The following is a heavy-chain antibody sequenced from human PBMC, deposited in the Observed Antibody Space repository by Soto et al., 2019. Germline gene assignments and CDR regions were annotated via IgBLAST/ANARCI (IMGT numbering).Heavy chain of an antibody. V-gene: IGHV3-23*01. CDR1: GFTFSSYA. Sequence: GGSLRLSCAASGFTFSSYAMSWVRQAPGKGLEWVSAITDSGGDTYYADSVKGRFTISRDNAKNSLYLQMNSLRAEDTAVYYCASLSGVIEVWGKGTTVTVSS. D-gene: IGHD3-10*01. J-gene: IGHJ6*04. CDR2: ITDSGGDT. CDR3: ASLSGVIEV.